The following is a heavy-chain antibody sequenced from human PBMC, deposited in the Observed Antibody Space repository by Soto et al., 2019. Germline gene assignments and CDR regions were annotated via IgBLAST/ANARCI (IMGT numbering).Heavy chain of an antibody. Sequence: ASVKVSCKASGYTFTSYAMHWVRQAPGQRLEWMGWINAGNGNTKYSQKFQGRVTITRDTSASTAYMELSSLRSEDTAVYYCARGTGYCSGGSCYNGFDPWGQGTLVTVSS. CDR2: INAGNGNT. D-gene: IGHD2-15*01. CDR1: GYTFTSYA. CDR3: ARGTGYCSGGSCYNGFDP. V-gene: IGHV1-3*01. J-gene: IGHJ5*02.